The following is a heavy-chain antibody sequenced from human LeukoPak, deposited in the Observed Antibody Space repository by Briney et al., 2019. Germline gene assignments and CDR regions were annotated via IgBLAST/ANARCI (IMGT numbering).Heavy chain of an antibody. V-gene: IGHV1-69*04. J-gene: IGHJ6*02. CDR1: GGTFSSYA. D-gene: IGHD2-2*02. CDR3: ARVYGYCSSTSCYKGPIYYYYGMDV. CDR2: IIPILGIA. Sequence: ASVKVSCKASGGTFSSYAISWVRQAPGQGLEWMGRIIPILGIANYAQKFQGRVTITADKSTSTAYMELSSLRSEDTAVYYCARVYGYCSSTSCYKGPIYYYYGMDVWGQGTTVTVSS.